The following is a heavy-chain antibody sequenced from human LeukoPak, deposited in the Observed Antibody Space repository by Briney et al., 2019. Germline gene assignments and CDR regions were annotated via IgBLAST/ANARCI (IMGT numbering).Heavy chain of an antibody. CDR2: IYTGGST. V-gene: IGHV4-61*02. J-gene: IGHJ5*02. Sequence: PSETLSLTCTVSGGPIRSGSYYWTWIRKPPGRGRGWFGRIYTGGSTTYNPSLKSRVTISVDTSKNQFSLKLSSVTAADTAVYYCARGYHVATARGDWFDPWGQGTLVTVSS. CDR1: GGPIRSGSYY. D-gene: IGHD5-18*01. CDR3: ARGYHVATARGDWFDP.